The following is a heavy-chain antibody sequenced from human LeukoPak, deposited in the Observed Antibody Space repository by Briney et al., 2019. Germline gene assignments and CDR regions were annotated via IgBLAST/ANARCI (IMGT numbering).Heavy chain of an antibody. CDR3: ARGGGRWLQFWGSSYFDY. CDR2: IYTSGST. CDR1: GGSISSYY. V-gene: IGHV4-4*07. J-gene: IGHJ4*02. Sequence: PSETLSLTCTVSGGSISSYYWSWIRQPAGKGLEWIGRIYTSGSTNYNPSLKSRVTMSVDTSKNQFSLKLSSVTAAGTAVYYCARGGGRWLQFWGSSYFDYWGQGTLVTVSS. D-gene: IGHD5-24*01.